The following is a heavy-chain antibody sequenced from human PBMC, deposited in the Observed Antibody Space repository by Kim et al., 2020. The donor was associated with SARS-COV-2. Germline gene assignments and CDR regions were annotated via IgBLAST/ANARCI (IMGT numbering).Heavy chain of an antibody. V-gene: IGHV3-74*01. CDR3: ARVGTLKATAGSKLHYFDY. CDR1: GFTFSSSW. CDR2: ISNDGSIT. Sequence: GGSLRLSCAASGFTFSSSWMHWVRQAPGKGLVWVARISNDGSITSYADSVKGRFTISRDNAKNTLYLQMNSLGAEDTAVYYCARVGTLKATAGSKLHYFDYWGQGTQVTVSS. D-gene: IGHD6-13*01. J-gene: IGHJ4*02.